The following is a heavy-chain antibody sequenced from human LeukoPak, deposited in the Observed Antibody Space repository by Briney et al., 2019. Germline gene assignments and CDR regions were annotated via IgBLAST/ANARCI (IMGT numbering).Heavy chain of an antibody. D-gene: IGHD6-13*01. V-gene: IGHV3-48*04. CDR1: GFTFSSYS. CDR3: ARDPRYSSSWYRTFDY. J-gene: IGHJ4*02. CDR2: ISSSSSTI. Sequence: GGSLRLSCAASGFTFSSYSMNWVRQAPGKGLEWVSYISSSSSTIYYADSVKGRFTISRDNAKNSLYLQMNSLRAEDTAVYYCARDPRYSSSWYRTFDYWGQGTLVTVSS.